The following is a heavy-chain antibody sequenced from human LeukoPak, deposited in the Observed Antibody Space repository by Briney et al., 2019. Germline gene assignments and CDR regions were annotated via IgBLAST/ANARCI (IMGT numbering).Heavy chain of an antibody. J-gene: IGHJ3*02. Sequence: SVKVSCKASGATFSSYAISWVRQAPGQGLEWMGGIIPIFGTANYAQKVQGRVTITADESTSTAYMELSSLRSEETAVYYCAKSREILNDYGDPGAFDIWGQGTMVTVSS. D-gene: IGHD4-17*01. V-gene: IGHV1-69*13. CDR1: GATFSSYA. CDR3: AKSREILNDYGDPGAFDI. CDR2: IIPIFGTA.